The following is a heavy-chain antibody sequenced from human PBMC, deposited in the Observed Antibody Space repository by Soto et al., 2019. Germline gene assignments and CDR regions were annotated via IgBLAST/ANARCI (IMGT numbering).Heavy chain of an antibody. J-gene: IGHJ4*02. Sequence: ASVKVSCKASGYTFTSYYMHWVRQAPGQGLEWVGIINPSGGSTSYAQKFQGRVTMTRDTSTSTVYMELSSLRSEDTAVHYCARETTVEMVTTALDYWGQGTLVTVSS. D-gene: IGHD5-18*01. CDR3: ARETTVEMVTTALDY. V-gene: IGHV1-46*01. CDR1: GYTFTSYY. CDR2: INPSGGST.